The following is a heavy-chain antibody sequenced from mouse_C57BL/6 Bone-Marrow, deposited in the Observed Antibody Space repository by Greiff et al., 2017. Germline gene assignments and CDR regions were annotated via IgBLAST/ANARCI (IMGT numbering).Heavy chain of an antibody. CDR3: AREGGLCLRRRGSDY. Sequence: VQLQQSGAELMKPGASVKFSCKATGYTFTGYWIEWVKQRPGHGLEWIGEIVPGSGSTKYNEKFKGKATFTAATSSNTAYMQLSSLTTEYSAIYYFAREGGLCLRRRGSDYWGQGTTLTVSS. V-gene: IGHV1-9*01. D-gene: IGHD2-2*01. CDR1: GYTFTGYW. J-gene: IGHJ2*01. CDR2: IVPGSGST.